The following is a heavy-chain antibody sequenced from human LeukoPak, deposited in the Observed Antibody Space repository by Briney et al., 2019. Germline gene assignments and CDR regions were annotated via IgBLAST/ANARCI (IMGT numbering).Heavy chain of an antibody. CDR2: IKQDGSEK. V-gene: IGHV3-7*01. CDR3: ARGGASTAFVPFDY. Sequence: GGSLRLSCAASGFTFSSYWMSWVRQAPGKGLEWVANIKQDGSEKYYVDPVKGRFTISRDNAKNSLYLQMNSLRAEDTAVYYCARGGASTAFVPFDYWGQGILVTVSS. D-gene: IGHD5-18*01. J-gene: IGHJ4*02. CDR1: GFTFSSYW.